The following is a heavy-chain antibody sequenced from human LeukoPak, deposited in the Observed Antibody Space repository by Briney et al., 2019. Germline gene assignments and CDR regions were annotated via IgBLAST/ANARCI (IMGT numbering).Heavy chain of an antibody. J-gene: IGHJ4*02. CDR1: GFTFSSYA. V-gene: IGHV3-30-3*02. CDR3: AKPLDSSGFDYFDY. CDR2: ISYDGSNK. Sequence: HPGGSLRLSCAASGFTFSSYAMHWVRQAPGKGLEWVAVISYDGSNKYYADSVKGRFTISRDNSKNTLYLQMNSLRAEDTAVYYCAKPLDSSGFDYFDYWGQGTLVTVSS. D-gene: IGHD3-22*01.